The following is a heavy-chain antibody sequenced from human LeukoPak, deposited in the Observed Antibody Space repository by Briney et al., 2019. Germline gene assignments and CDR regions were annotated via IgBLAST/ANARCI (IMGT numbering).Heavy chain of an antibody. CDR2: ISSSSSYI. Sequence: PGGSLRLSCAASGFTFSSYSMNWVRQAPGKGLEWVSSISSSSSYIYHADSVKGRFTISRDNAKNSLYLQMNSLRAEDTAVYYCARDKLRRGKGPIYYWGQGTLVTVSS. J-gene: IGHJ4*02. CDR3: ARDKLRRGKGPIYY. D-gene: IGHD2/OR15-2a*01. CDR1: GFTFSSYS. V-gene: IGHV3-21*01.